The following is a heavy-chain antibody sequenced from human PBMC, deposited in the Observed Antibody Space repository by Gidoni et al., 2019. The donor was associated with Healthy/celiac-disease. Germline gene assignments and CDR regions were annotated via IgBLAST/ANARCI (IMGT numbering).Heavy chain of an antibody. CDR2: VYYRGTT. Sequence: QLQLQESGPRLVKPSDTLSLSCTVSGDSVSTPAYYWGWVRQPPGKGLEWIGTVYYRGTTYYNPSLKSRVTILVHTSLNQFSLRLSSVTAADTAIYYCARDIRYSSSWSHFDFWGQGTLATVSP. V-gene: IGHV4-39*07. D-gene: IGHD6-13*01. CDR3: ARDIRYSSSWSHFDF. CDR1: GDSVSTPAYY. J-gene: IGHJ4*02.